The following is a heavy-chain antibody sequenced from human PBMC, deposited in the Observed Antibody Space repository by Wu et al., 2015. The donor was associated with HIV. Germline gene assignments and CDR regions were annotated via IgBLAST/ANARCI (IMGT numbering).Heavy chain of an antibody. J-gene: IGHJ3*01. D-gene: IGHD2/OR15-2a*01. CDR2: ITPVFATI. CDR1: GDTFTDFA. V-gene: IGHV1-69*01. Sequence: VHLVQSGVEVKKPGSSMKVSCRTSGDTFTDFAITWVRQAPGQGLEWMGGITPVFATINYAQKFQDRVNIIADESTSTVFMEMSGLTPEDTAVYYCARDRADLLSAFDLWGQGTVVTVSS. CDR3: ARDRADLLSAFDL.